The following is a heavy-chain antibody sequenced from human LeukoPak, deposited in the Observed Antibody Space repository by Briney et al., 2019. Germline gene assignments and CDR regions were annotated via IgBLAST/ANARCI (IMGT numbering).Heavy chain of an antibody. CDR1: GYTFTSYG. J-gene: IGHJ4*02. V-gene: IGHV1-3*01. D-gene: IGHD3-10*01. CDR3: ARGFVYYGSALYYFDY. Sequence: ASVKVSCKASGYTFTSYGISWVRQAPGQGLEWMGWINAGNGNTKYSQKFQGRVTITRDTSASTAYMELSSLRSEDTAVYYCARGFVYYGSALYYFDYWGQGTLVTVSS. CDR2: INAGNGNT.